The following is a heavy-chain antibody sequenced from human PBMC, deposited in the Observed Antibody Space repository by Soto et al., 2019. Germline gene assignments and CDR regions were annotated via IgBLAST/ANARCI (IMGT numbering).Heavy chain of an antibody. CDR1: GGTFSSYA. Sequence: GASVRGSSTAAGGTFSSYAISWVRQARGQGLEWMRGIIPIFDTANYAQKFQGRVTITADKSTSTAYMELSSLRSEDTAVYYCARDSGYSYGPDAFDIWGQGTMVTVSS. J-gene: IGHJ3*02. D-gene: IGHD5-18*01. CDR3: ARDSGYSYGPDAFDI. CDR2: IIPIFDTA. V-gene: IGHV1-69*06.